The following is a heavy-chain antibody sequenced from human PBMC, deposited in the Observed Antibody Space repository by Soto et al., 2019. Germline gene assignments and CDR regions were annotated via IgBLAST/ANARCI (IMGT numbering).Heavy chain of an antibody. Sequence: ASVKVSCKASGYSFTNYDISWVRQAPGQGLEWMGWISPYNGDTNYAQKLQGRVTMTTDTSTSTAYMELRSLRSDDTAVYYCARYCSSASCDHYFDYWGQGTLVTVSS. D-gene: IGHD2-2*01. CDR2: ISPYNGDT. CDR1: GYSFTNYD. CDR3: ARYCSSASCDHYFDY. J-gene: IGHJ4*02. V-gene: IGHV1-18*01.